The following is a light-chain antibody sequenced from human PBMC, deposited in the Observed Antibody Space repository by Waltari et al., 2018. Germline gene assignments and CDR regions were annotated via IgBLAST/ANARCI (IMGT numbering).Light chain of an antibody. CDR1: SSNIGVSP. V-gene: IGLV1-44*01. Sequence: QSVLTQPPAASGTPGQRVTISCSGSSSNIGVSPANWYQQFPGTAPNLLIYGVIQRPSGVPDRFSGSKSGTSASLAISGLQSEDEADYFCAAWDRSLRIVVFGGGTKLTVL. J-gene: IGLJ2*01. CDR3: AAWDRSLRIVV. CDR2: GVI.